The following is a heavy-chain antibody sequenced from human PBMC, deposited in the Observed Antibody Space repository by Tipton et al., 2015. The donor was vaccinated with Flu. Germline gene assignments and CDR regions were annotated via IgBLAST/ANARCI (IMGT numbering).Heavy chain of an antibody. CDR1: GGSFSGYY. CDR2: INHSGST. J-gene: IGHJ3*02. CDR3: ARRKAAKAAFDI. D-gene: IGHD2-15*01. Sequence: TLSLTCAVYGGSFSGYYWSRIRQPPGKGLEWIGEINHSGSTNYNPSLKSRVTISVDTSKNQFSLKLSSVTAADTAVYYCARRKAAKAAFDIWGQGTMVTVSS. V-gene: IGHV4-34*01.